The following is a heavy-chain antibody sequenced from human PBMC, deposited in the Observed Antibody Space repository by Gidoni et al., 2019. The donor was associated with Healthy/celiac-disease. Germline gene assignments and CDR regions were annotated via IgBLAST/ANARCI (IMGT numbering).Heavy chain of an antibody. D-gene: IGHD4-17*01. CDR3: ARVGDGDYLRYYYYGMDV. V-gene: IGHV3-30-3*01. CDR2: ISYDGSNK. J-gene: IGHJ6*02. Sequence: QVQLVESGGGVVQPGRSLRLSCPASGFTFSSYAMHWVRQAPGKGLEWVAVISYDGSNKYYADSVKGRFTISRDNSKNTLYLQMNSLRAEDTAVYYCARVGDGDYLRYYYYGMDVWGQGTTVTVSS. CDR1: GFTFSSYA.